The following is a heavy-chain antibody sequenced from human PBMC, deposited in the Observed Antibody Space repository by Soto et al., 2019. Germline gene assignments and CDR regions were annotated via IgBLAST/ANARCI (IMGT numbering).Heavy chain of an antibody. CDR3: ARERSPYGDYGNGYFDL. J-gene: IGHJ2*01. Sequence: QVQLVESGGGVVQPGRSLRLSCAASGFTFSSYGMHWVRQAPGKGLEWVAVIWCDGSTKYYADSVEGRFTISKDTSKNTLYLRTNSLGDEDTAVYYCARERSPYGDYGNGYFDLWGRGTLVTVSS. CDR2: IWCDGSTK. D-gene: IGHD4-17*01. CDR1: GFTFSSYG. V-gene: IGHV3-33*01.